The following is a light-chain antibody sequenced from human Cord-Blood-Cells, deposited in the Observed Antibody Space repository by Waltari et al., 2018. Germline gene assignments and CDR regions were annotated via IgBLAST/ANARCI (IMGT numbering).Light chain of an antibody. CDR1: QSVSSY. CDR2: DAS. CDR3: QQRSNWPPVSVT. J-gene: IGKJ4*01. Sequence: IILTQSPATLSQSPEERATLSCRASQSVSSYLAWYQQKPGQAPRLLIYDASNRATGIPARFSGSGSGTDFTLTISSLEPEDFAVYYCQQRSNWPPVSVTFGGGTKVEIK. V-gene: IGKV3-11*01.